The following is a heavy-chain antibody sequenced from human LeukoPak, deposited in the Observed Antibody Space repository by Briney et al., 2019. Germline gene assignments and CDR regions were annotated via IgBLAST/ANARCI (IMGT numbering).Heavy chain of an antibody. J-gene: IGHJ1*01. CDR3: ATDRIAVAGAGSYFQH. CDR2: FDPEDGET. D-gene: IGHD6-19*01. Sequence: GASVKVSCKVSGYTLTELSMHWVRQAPGKGLEWMGGFDPEDGETIYAQKFQGRVTMTEDTSTDTAYMELSSLRSEDTAVYYCATDRIAVAGAGSYFQHWGQGTLVTVSS. V-gene: IGHV1-24*01. CDR1: GYTLTELS.